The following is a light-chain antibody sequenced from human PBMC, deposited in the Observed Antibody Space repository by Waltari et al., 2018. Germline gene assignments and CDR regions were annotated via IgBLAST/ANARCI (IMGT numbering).Light chain of an antibody. CDR1: QSVSSD. CDR3: QQYKYWPPLT. J-gene: IGKJ4*01. CDR2: DAS. Sequence: EIVMTQSPVTLSVSLGERATPSCRASQSVSSDLAWYQQKPVQAPRLLIYDASTRAAGLAARFSASGSGTEFTLTISSLQSEDFAVYYCQQYKYWPPLTFGGGTKVEIK. V-gene: IGKV3-15*01.